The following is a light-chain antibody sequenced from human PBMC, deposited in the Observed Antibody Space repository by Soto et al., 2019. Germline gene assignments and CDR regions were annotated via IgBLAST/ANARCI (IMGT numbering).Light chain of an antibody. V-gene: IGKV3-20*01. CDR3: QQYGASPRT. CDR1: QSVSNY. J-gene: IGKJ1*01. Sequence: EIVLTQSPGTLSLSPGERATLSCRASQSVSNYLVWYQQKPGQAPRLLIYDASNRATGIPDRFSGSGSGTDFTLTISRLEPEDFAVYSCQQYGASPRTFGQGTKVEIK. CDR2: DAS.